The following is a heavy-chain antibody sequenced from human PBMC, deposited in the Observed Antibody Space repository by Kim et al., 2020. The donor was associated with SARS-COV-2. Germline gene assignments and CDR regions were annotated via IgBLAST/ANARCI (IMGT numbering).Heavy chain of an antibody. D-gene: IGHD3-22*01. CDR1: GGSFSGYY. J-gene: IGHJ4*02. CDR2: INHSGST. Sequence: SETLSLTCAVYGGSFSGYYWSWIRQPPGKGLEWIGEINHSGSTNYNPSLKSRVTISVDTSKNQFSLKLSSVTAADTAVYYCARGIGYYYDSSGYFYWGQGTLVTVSS. V-gene: IGHV4-34*01. CDR3: ARGIGYYYDSSGYFY.